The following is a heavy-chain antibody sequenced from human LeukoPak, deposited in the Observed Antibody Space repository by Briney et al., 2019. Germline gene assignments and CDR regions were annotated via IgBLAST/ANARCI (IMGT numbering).Heavy chain of an antibody. J-gene: IGHJ4*02. Sequence: GGSLRLSCTTSGLTFSTYAMSGARQAPGKGLEWVSAIRGSGDITDYTDSVKGRFTISRDNSKNTLYLQMNSLRAEDTAIYYCAKDPFLSAAGRGIDSWGQGTLVTVSS. CDR2: IRGSGDIT. CDR3: AKDPFLSAAGRGIDS. D-gene: IGHD6-13*01. CDR1: GLTFSTYA. V-gene: IGHV3-23*01.